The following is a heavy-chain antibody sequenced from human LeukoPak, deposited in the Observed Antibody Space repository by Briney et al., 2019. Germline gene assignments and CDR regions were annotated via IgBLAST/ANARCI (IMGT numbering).Heavy chain of an antibody. D-gene: IGHD2-2*01. CDR1: GFTFSTYA. Sequence: GGSLRLSCAASGFTFSTYAMSWVRHAPGKGLELLSTIIGSGSMTYFADSVKGRFAISRDNSKNTHYLQMNSLRAEDTAVYYCAKAYCSSSECWFDYWGQGTLVTVPS. V-gene: IGHV3-23*01. J-gene: IGHJ4*02. CDR2: IIGSGSMT. CDR3: AKAYCSSSECWFDY.